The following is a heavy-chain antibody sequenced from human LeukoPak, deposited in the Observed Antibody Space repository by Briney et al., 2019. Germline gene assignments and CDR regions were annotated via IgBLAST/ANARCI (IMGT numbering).Heavy chain of an antibody. D-gene: IGHD3-9*01. CDR2: IRYDGSNK. V-gene: IGHV3-30*02. Sequence: GGSLRLSCAASGFIFSSYGMHWVRQAPGKGLEWVAFIRYDGSNKYYADSVKGRFTISRDNSRNTLYLQMNSLRAEDTAVYSCAKDLNKILRYFDWLSPLDYWGQGTLVTVSS. CDR1: GFIFSSYG. J-gene: IGHJ4*02. CDR3: AKDLNKILRYFDWLSPLDY.